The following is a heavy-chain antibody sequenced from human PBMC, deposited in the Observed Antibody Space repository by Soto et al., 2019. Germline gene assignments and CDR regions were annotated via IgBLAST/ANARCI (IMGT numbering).Heavy chain of an antibody. J-gene: IGHJ6*02. CDR3: ARRLYYDSSGFAGGGMDF. CDR2: IYYSGST. CDR1: GGSISSGSYY. Sequence: PSETRSLTCTVSGGSISSGSYYWGWIRQPPGKGLEWIGSIYYSGSTYYNPSLKSRVTISVDTSKNQFSLKLSSVTAADTAVYYCARRLYYDSSGFAGGGMDFWGQGTTVTVFS. D-gene: IGHD3-22*01. V-gene: IGHV4-39*01.